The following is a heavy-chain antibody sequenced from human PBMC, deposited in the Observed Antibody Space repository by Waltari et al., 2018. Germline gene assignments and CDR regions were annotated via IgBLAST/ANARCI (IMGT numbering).Heavy chain of an antibody. CDR1: GYSISSGYY. D-gene: IGHD4-4*01. CDR3: AVEKMATVPGSFDY. J-gene: IGHJ4*02. V-gene: IGHV4-38-2*01. Sequence: QVQLQESGPGLVKPSETLSLTCAVSGYSISSGYYWGWLLQPPGKGLEWIGSIYHSGSTYNNPSLKSRVTISVDTSKNQFSLKLSSVTAADTAVYYCAVEKMATVPGSFDYWGQGTLVTVSS. CDR2: IYHSGST.